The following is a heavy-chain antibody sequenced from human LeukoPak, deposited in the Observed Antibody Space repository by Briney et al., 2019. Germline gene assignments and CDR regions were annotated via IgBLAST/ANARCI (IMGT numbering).Heavy chain of an antibody. CDR3: AKEYSSGYLY. J-gene: IGHJ4*02. D-gene: IGHD3-22*01. Sequence: GTSLRLSCSASGFTFRNYGIHWVRQAPGKGLEWVIVVSRDGGTKYYSDSVKGRFTISRDNSKNTLYLQMNSLRAEDTAVYYCAKEYSSGYLYWGQGTLVTVSS. CDR2: VSRDGGTK. CDR1: GFTFRNYG. V-gene: IGHV3-30*18.